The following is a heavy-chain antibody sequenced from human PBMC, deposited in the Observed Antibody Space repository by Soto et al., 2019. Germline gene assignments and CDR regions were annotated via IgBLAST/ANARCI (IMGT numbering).Heavy chain of an antibody. V-gene: IGHV3-30*18. CDR1: GFTFSSYG. J-gene: IGHJ4*02. Sequence: QVQLVESGGGVVQPGRSLRLSCAASGFTFSSYGMHWVRQAPGKGLEWVAVISYDGSNKYYADSVKGRFTISRDNSKNTLYLQMNSLRAEDTAVYYCAKDSDGDYVPCGYWGQGTLVTVSS. CDR2: ISYDGSNK. D-gene: IGHD4-17*01. CDR3: AKDSDGDYVPCGY.